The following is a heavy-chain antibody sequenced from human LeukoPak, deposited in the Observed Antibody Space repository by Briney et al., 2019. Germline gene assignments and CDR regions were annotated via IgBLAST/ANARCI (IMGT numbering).Heavy chain of an antibody. V-gene: IGHV4-31*03. CDR3: ARAQVNYFDY. CDR1: GGSISRGVDY. D-gene: IGHD3-10*01. CDR2: TYYGGNT. J-gene: IGHJ4*02. Sequence: PSETLSLTGTVSGGSISRGVDYWTWIRQHPGKGLEWIGNTYYGGNTYYNPSLKSRVTISVDKSKNQFSLKLTSVTAADTAVYYCARAQVNYFDYWGQGTLVTVSS.